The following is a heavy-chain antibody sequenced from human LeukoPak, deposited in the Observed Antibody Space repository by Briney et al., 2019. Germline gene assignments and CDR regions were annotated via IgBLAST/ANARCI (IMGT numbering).Heavy chain of an antibody. J-gene: IGHJ4*02. CDR3: ATGTDITPISGYYSFVY. CDR2: LSDTGRA. CDR1: GGSITGYY. V-gene: IGHV4-4*07. Sequence: PSVTLSLTCTVSGGSITGYYWTWIRQPPGKGLEWIGRLSDTGRAYYNPSLKSRVTISVDTSNNRFSLKAPSPTPADPAVYYRATGTDITPISGYYSFVYCGQGTLVSASS. D-gene: IGHD5-12*01.